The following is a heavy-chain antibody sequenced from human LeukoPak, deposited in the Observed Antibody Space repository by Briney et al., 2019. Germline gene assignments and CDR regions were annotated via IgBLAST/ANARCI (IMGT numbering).Heavy chain of an antibody. V-gene: IGHV3-9*01. CDR2: ISWNSGSI. Sequence: GGSLRLSCAASGFTFDDYAMHWVRQAPGKGLEWVSGISWNSGSIGYADSVMGRFTISRDNAKNSLYLQMNSLRAEDTALYYCAKDSHYYGSGSSIDYWGQGTLVTVSS. J-gene: IGHJ4*02. D-gene: IGHD3-10*01. CDR1: GFTFDDYA. CDR3: AKDSHYYGSGSSIDY.